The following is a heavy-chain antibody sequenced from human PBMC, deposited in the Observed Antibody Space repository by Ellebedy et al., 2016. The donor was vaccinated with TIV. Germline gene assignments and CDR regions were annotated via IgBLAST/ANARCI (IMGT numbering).Heavy chain of an antibody. Sequence: MPSETLSLTCTVSGELLSPYYWSWIRQPTGKGLEWIGDINHRGRTSYNPFLKSRLIISLDESKNLFSLNLTYVTAADTAVYYCAIAGEFLDFVVVEVVSRWFDPWGQGTLVTVSS. V-gene: IGHV4-34*01. CDR1: GELLSPYY. CDR2: INHRGRT. J-gene: IGHJ5*02. D-gene: IGHD2-15*01. CDR3: AIAGEFLDFVVVEVVSRWFDP.